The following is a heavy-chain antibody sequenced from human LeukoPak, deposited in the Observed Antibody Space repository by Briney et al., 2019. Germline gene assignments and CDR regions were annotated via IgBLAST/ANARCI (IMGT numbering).Heavy chain of an antibody. CDR3: AKGKGSSSNWYFDL. J-gene: IGHJ2*01. CDR2: ITGGGGST. CDR1: GFTFSSYA. Sequence: GGSLRLSCGASGFTFSSYAMSWVRQAPGKGLEWVSAITGGGGSTYYADSVEGRFTISRDNSKNTLYLQMDSLRADDTAVYHCAKGKGSSSNWYFDLWGRGTLVTVSS. D-gene: IGHD6-6*01. V-gene: IGHV3-23*01.